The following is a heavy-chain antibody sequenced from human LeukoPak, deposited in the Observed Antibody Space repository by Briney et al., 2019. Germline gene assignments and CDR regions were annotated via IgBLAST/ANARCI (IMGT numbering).Heavy chain of an antibody. Sequence: PGGSLRLSCAASGFTLSDHYIDWVRQAPGKGLEWVALTRNRGKSYTTEYAASVKGRFTISKDDSKNSLYLQMISLKTEDAAVYYCATLAGDYYFDNWGQGTLVTVSS. CDR1: GFTLSDHY. V-gene: IGHV3-72*01. J-gene: IGHJ4*02. D-gene: IGHD4-17*01. CDR3: ATLAGDYYFDN. CDR2: TRNRGKSYTT.